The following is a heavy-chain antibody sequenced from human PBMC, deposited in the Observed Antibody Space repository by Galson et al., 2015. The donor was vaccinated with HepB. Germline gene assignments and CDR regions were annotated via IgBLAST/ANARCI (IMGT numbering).Heavy chain of an antibody. CDR2: TYYRSKWYN. CDR1: GDSVSSNSAA. CDR3: ARGLRFLEWLSQGNWFDP. D-gene: IGHD3-3*01. Sequence: CAISGDSVSSNSAAWNWIRQSPSRGLEWLGRTYYRSKWYNDYAVSVKSRITINPDTSKNQFSLKLSSVTAADTAVYYCARGLRFLEWLSQGNWFDPWGQGTLVTVSS. J-gene: IGHJ5*02. V-gene: IGHV6-1*01.